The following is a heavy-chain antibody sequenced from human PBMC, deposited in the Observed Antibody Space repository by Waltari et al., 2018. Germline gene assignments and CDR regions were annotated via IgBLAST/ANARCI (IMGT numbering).Heavy chain of an antibody. CDR3: ARDRPTYCGGDCYSDAFDI. J-gene: IGHJ3*02. CDR2: IYYSGST. V-gene: IGHV4-59*01. Sequence: QVQLQESGPGLVKPSETLSLTCTVSGGSISSYYWSWIRQPPGKGLEWIGYIYYSGSTNYNPSLKSRGTISVDTSKNQFSLKLSSGTAADTAVYYCARDRPTYCGGDCYSDAFDIWGQGTMVTVSS. CDR1: GGSISSYY. D-gene: IGHD2-21*02.